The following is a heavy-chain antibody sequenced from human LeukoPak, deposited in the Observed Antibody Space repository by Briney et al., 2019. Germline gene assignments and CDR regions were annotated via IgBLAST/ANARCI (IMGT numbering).Heavy chain of an antibody. CDR3: AIPARGYSSSRDAFDI. V-gene: IGHV1-69*04. D-gene: IGHD6-6*01. CDR1: GGTFSSYA. Sequence: GASVTVSCKASGGTFSSYAISWVRQAPGQGLEWMGRIIPIFGIANYAQKFQGRVTITADKSTSTAYMELSSLRSEDTAVYYCAIPARGYSSSRDAFDIWGQGTMVTVSS. CDR2: IIPIFGIA. J-gene: IGHJ3*02.